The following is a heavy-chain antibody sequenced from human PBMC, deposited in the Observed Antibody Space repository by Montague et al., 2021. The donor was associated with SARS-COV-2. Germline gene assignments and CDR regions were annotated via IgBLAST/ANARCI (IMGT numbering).Heavy chain of an antibody. CDR3: ARDLRRGFDP. J-gene: IGHJ5*02. D-gene: IGHD3-10*01. V-gene: IGHV4-39*07. CDR1: GGSISSSSYY. Sequence: TLSLTCTVSGGSISSSSYYWGWIRQPPGKGLEWIGSIYYSGSTYYNPSLKSRVTISVDTSKNQFSLKLSSVTAADTAVYYCARDLRRGFDPWGQGTLVTVSS. CDR2: IYYSGST.